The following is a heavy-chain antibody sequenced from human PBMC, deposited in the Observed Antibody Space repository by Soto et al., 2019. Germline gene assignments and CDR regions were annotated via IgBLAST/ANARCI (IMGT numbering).Heavy chain of an antibody. D-gene: IGHD5-12*01. J-gene: IGHJ4*02. CDR2: ISSSSRTI. CDR3: AGRGGNSRYSFDS. V-gene: IGHV3-48*01. Sequence: GGSLILSCAASGFTFSGYSMNGVRQAPGKGLEWVSYISSSSRTIYYADSVKGRFTISRDNANNSLYLQMSSLRAEDTAVYYCAGRGGNSRYSFDSWGQGTLVTVSS. CDR1: GFTFSGYS.